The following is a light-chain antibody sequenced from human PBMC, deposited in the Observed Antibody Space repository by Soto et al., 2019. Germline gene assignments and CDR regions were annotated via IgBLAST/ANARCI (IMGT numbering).Light chain of an antibody. Sequence: QSALTQPASVSGSPGQSITISCIGSSSDVGGYNYVSWYQHHPGRVPKPMIFEVSDRPSGVSSRFSGSKSGNTAYLTISGLQAEDEADYYCSSFSSTSTIVFGGVTKLTVL. CDR1: SSDVGGYNY. CDR3: SSFSSTSTIV. CDR2: EVS. V-gene: IGLV2-14*01. J-gene: IGLJ2*01.